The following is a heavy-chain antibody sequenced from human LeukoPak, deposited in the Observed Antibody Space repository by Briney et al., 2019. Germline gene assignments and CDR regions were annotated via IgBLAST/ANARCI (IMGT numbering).Heavy chain of an antibody. D-gene: IGHD3-22*01. J-gene: IGHJ3*02. V-gene: IGHV3-53*01. CDR3: ARGYDSSGYAFDI. Sequence: PGGSLRLSCAASGFTVSSNYMSWVRQAPGKGLEWVSVIYSGGSTYYADSVKGRFTISRDNSKNTLYLQMNSLRAEDTAVYYCARGYDSSGYAFDIWGQGTMVTVSS. CDR1: GFTVSSNY. CDR2: IYSGGST.